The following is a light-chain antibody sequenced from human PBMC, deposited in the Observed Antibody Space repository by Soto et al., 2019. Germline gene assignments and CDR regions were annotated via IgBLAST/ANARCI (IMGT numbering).Light chain of an antibody. CDR2: GAS. CDR1: QSVSNNY. CDR3: QQYSNSLT. J-gene: IGKJ4*01. V-gene: IGKV3-20*01. Sequence: EFMLTQSPGTLSLSPGDRATLSFRASQSVSNNYLAWYQQKPGQAPRLLIYGASNRATGIPDRFSGSGSGTDFTLTISRLEPEDFAVYYCQQYSNSLTFGGGTKVDIK.